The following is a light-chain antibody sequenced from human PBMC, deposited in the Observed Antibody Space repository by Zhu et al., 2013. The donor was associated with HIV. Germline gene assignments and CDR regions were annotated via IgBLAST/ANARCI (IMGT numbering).Light chain of an antibody. CDR1: QSVSIN. J-gene: IGKJ2*03. V-gene: IGKV3-15*01. CDR2: GAS. Sequence: EIVMTQSPATLSVSPGERAALSCRASQSVSINLAWYQQKPGQAPRLLIYGASTRATGIPARFSGSGSGTDFTLTISRLEPEDFAVYYCQQYRNSPPYSFGQGTKLEIK. CDR3: QQYRNSPPYS.